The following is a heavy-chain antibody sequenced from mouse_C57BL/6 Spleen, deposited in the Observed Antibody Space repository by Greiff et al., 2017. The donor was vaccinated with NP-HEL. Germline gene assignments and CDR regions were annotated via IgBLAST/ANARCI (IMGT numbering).Heavy chain of an antibody. Sequence: VQLKESGGGLVKPGGSLKLSCAASGFTFSDYGMHWVRQAPEKGLEWVAYISSGSSTIYYADTVKGRFTISRDNAKNTLFLQMTSLRSEDTAMYYCARGDPGQAYWGQGTLVTVSA. D-gene: IGHD3-3*01. CDR1: GFTFSDYG. V-gene: IGHV5-17*01. CDR3: ARGDPGQAY. CDR2: ISSGSSTI. J-gene: IGHJ3*01.